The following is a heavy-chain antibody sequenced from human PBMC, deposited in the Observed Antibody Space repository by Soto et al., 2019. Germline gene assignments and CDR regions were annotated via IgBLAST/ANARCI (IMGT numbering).Heavy chain of an antibody. D-gene: IGHD6-19*01. Sequence: GGSLRLSCAASGFTFSSYGMHWVRQAPGKGLEWVAVIWYDGSNKYYADSVKGRFTISRDNSKNTLYLQMNSLRAEDTAVYYCARGHPLEGSSGWYGITYYFDYWGQGTLVTVSS. V-gene: IGHV3-33*01. CDR3: ARGHPLEGSSGWYGITYYFDY. CDR2: IWYDGSNK. J-gene: IGHJ4*02. CDR1: GFTFSSYG.